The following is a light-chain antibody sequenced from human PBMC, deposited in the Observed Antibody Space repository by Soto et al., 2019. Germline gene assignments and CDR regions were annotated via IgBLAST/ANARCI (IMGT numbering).Light chain of an antibody. Sequence: QSVLTQPPSVSGAPGQRVTIPCTGSSSNIGSFYDVHWYQQLPGTVPKLLIYSDNNRPSGVPDRLSGSKSGTAVSLAITGLQAEDEADYYCQSYDNSLNHVVFGGGTKLTVL. V-gene: IGLV1-40*01. CDR3: QSYDNSLNHVV. CDR2: SDN. J-gene: IGLJ2*01. CDR1: SSNIGSFYD.